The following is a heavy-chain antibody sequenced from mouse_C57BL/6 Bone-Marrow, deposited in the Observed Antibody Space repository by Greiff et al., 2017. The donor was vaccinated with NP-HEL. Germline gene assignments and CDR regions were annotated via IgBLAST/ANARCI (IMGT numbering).Heavy chain of an antibody. V-gene: IGHV1-64*01. CDR3: ARRSDGYFFAY. J-gene: IGHJ3*01. Sequence: QVQLQQPGAELVKPGASVKLSCKASGYTFTSYWMHRVKQRPGQGLEWIGMIHPNSGSTNYNEKFKSKATLTVDKSSSTAYMQLSSLTSEDSAVYYCARRSDGYFFAYWGQGTLVTVSA. CDR2: IHPNSGST. CDR1: GYTFTSYW. D-gene: IGHD2-3*01.